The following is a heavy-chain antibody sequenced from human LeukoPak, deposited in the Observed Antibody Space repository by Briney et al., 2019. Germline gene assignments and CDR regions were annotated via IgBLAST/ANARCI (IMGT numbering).Heavy chain of an antibody. J-gene: IGHJ4*02. CDR2: ISAYNGNT. D-gene: IGHD6-19*01. CDR3: ARAQRHSSGQRDGHLALGY. V-gene: IGHV1-18*01. Sequence: ASVKVSCKASGYAFTSYGISWVRQAPGQGLEWMGWISAYNGNTNYAQKLQGRVTMTTDTSTSTAYMELRSLRSDDTAVYYCARAQRHSSGQRDGHLALGYWGQGTLVTVSS. CDR1: GYAFTSYG.